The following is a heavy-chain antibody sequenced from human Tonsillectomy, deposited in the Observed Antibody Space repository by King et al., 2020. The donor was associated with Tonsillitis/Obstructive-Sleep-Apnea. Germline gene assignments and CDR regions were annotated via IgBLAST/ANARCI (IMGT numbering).Heavy chain of an antibody. J-gene: IGHJ6*03. Sequence: VQLQQWGAGLLKPSETLSLTCAVYGGSFSGYYWSWIRQPPGKGLEWIGEINHSGSTNYNPSLKSRITISVDTSKNQFSLNLSSVTAADTAVYFCARRSQGAVVGAMLSYYYMDVWGKGTTVTVSS. D-gene: IGHD3-22*01. V-gene: IGHV4-34*01. CDR3: ARRSQGAVVGAMLSYYYMDV. CDR1: GGSFSGYY. CDR2: INHSGST.